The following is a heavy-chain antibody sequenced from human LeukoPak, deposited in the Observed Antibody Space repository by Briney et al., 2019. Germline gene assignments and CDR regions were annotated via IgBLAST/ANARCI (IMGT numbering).Heavy chain of an antibody. Sequence: ASVTVSCKTSGYTFTVHYMNWVRQAPAQGLEWMGRINPTTGVANYAQDFQGTITVTRDTSINTAYMELSSLTSDDTAVYYCARLDRNYYYLDVWGQGTTVTVSS. V-gene: IGHV1-2*06. J-gene: IGHJ6*03. CDR1: GYTFTVHY. D-gene: IGHD1-1*01. CDR2: INPTTGVA. CDR3: ARLDRNYYYLDV.